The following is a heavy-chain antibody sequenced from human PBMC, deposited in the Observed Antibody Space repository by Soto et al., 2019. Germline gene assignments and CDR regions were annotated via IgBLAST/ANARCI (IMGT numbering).Heavy chain of an antibody. D-gene: IGHD6-19*01. CDR2: ISSRSSLI. CDR3: VRERGEYDSGWYIDR. J-gene: IGHJ4*02. Sequence: GGSLRLSCAASGFSFSSHSFNCVRQAPGQGLEWVAYISSRSSLILYADSVRGRFVISRDNALNSLYLQMNSPRDEDTAMYYCVRERGEYDSGWYIDRWGQGTPVTVSS. V-gene: IGHV3-21*06. CDR1: GFSFSSHS.